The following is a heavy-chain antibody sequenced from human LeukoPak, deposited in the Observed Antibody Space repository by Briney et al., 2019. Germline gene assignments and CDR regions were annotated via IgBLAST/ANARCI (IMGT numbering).Heavy chain of an antibody. J-gene: IGHJ6*02. Sequence: GASVKVSCKASGYTFTGHYMHWVRQAPGQGLEWMGWINPNSGGTNYAQKFQGRVTMTRDTSISTAYMELSRLRSDDTAVYYCARDRPEYSSSSRVQYYYGMDVWGQGTTVTVSS. CDR2: INPNSGGT. CDR3: ARDRPEYSSSSRVQYYYGMDV. CDR1: GYTFTGHY. V-gene: IGHV1-2*02. D-gene: IGHD6-6*01.